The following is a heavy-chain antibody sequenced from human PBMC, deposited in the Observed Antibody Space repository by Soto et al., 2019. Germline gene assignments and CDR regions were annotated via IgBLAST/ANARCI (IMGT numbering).Heavy chain of an antibody. CDR1: QFTFSKYA. D-gene: IGHD2-8*01. Sequence: PGGSLRLSCVASQFTFSKYAMTWVRQPPGKGLEWVGSITGSAGAGDTHYADSVKGRFTISRDNSKNTLYLQMNSLRAEDTAVYYCTRDPNGDYVGAFDFWDQGSMVTVSS. J-gene: IGHJ3*01. V-gene: IGHV3-23*01. CDR2: ITGSAGAGDT. CDR3: TRDPNGDYVGAFDF.